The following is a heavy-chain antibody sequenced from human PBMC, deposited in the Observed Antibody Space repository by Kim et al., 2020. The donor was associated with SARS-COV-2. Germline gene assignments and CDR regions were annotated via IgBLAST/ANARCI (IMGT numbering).Heavy chain of an antibody. CDR3: AKGEYYYDSSGYEL. Sequence: ASVKGRFTVSRANSKSTRYLQMNSLRAEDTAVYYCAKGEYYYDSSGYELWGQGTLVTVSS. V-gene: IGHV3-23*02. D-gene: IGHD3-22*01. J-gene: IGHJ4*02.